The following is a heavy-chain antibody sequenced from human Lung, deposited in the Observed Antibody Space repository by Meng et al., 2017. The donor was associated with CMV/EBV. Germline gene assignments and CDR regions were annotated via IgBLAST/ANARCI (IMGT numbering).Heavy chain of an antibody. CDR1: GFSLSTSGVG. Sequence: WEYPVPTLVNPTQTLTLTCTFSGFSLSTSGVGVGWIRQPPGKALECLAIIYGDDEKRYSPSLESRLTVTKDTSKNQVVLTMTNMVPVDTATYYCARAAARPSDWFDPWGQGTLVTVSS. V-gene: IGHV2-5*02. CDR2: IYGDDEK. CDR3: ARAAARPSDWFDP. D-gene: IGHD6-6*01. J-gene: IGHJ5*02.